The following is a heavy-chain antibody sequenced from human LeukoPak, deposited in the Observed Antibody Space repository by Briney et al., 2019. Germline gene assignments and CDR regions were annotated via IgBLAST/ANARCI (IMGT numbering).Heavy chain of an antibody. V-gene: IGHV3-30*18. CDR1: EFTFSNYG. CDR3: AKGDSGFYFYFDY. Sequence: GGSLRLSCAASEFTFSNYGMHWVRQAPGKGLELVAGISSDGSEEYYADPVEGRFTISRDNPKNTLYPEMNSLRAEDTAVYYCAKGDSGFYFYFDYWGQGTLVTVSS. J-gene: IGHJ4*02. D-gene: IGHD3-22*01. CDR2: ISSDGSEE.